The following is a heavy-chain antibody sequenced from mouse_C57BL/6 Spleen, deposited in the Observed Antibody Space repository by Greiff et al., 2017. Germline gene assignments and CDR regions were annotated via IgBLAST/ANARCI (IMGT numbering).Heavy chain of an antibody. V-gene: IGHV1-82*01. J-gene: IGHJ2*01. CDR1: GYAFSSSW. CDR2: IYPGDGDT. Sequence: QVQLQQSGPELVKPGASVKISCKASGYAFSSSWMNWVKQRPGKGLEWIGRIYPGDGDTNYNGKFKGKATLTADKSSSTAYMQLSSLTSEDSAVYFCARGLVDYWGQGTTLPVFS. D-gene: IGHD4-1*01. CDR3: ARGLVDY.